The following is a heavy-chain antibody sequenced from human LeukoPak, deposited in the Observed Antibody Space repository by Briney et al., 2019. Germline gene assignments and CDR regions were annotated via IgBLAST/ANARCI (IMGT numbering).Heavy chain of an antibody. V-gene: IGHV4-34*01. CDR2: INHSGST. CDR1: GGSFSGYY. D-gene: IGHD3-16*01. Sequence: SETLSLTCAVYGGSFSGYYWSWIRQPPGKGLEWTGEINHSGSTNYNPSLKSRVTISVDTSKNQFSLKLSSVTAADTAVYYCARGYGVMITFGGVLDYWGQGTLVTVSS. CDR3: ARGYGVMITFGGVLDY. J-gene: IGHJ4*02.